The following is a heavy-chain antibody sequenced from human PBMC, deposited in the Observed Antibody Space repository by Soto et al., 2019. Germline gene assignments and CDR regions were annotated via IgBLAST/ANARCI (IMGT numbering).Heavy chain of an antibody. V-gene: IGHV4-34*01. D-gene: IGHD6-19*01. CDR2: INPSGST. CDR3: ARGRPGRSSGWYNY. Sequence: PSETLSLTCAVYGGSFSGYYWSWIRQPPGKGLEWIGEINPSGSTNYNPSLKSRVTISVDTSKNQFSLNLSSVTAADMAVYYCARGRPGRSSGWYNYWGQGTLVTVSS. J-gene: IGHJ4*02. CDR1: GGSFSGYY.